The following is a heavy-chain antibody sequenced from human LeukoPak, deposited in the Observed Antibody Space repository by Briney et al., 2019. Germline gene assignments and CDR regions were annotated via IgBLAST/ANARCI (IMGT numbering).Heavy chain of an antibody. V-gene: IGHV1-18*01. CDR2: ISAYNGNA. J-gene: IGHJ4*02. CDR1: GYTFTSYG. CDR3: ARESGYTYGLIDY. Sequence: GASVKVSCKASGYTFTSYGISWVRQAPGQGLEWMGWISAYNGNANYAQKFQGRVTMTRDTSISTAYMELSRLRSDDTAVYYCARESGYTYGLIDYWGQGALVTVSS. D-gene: IGHD5-18*01.